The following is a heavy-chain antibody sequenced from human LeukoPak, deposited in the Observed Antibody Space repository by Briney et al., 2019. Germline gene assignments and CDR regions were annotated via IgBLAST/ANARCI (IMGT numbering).Heavy chain of an antibody. Sequence: ASVKVSCKASGYMFTSYGLSWVRQAPGQGLEWMGWISAYNGNTRYAQKFQGRVTMTTDTSTSTAYMELRSLRSDDTAVYYCARDYPYYYDSSGYYYEGVDYYGMDVWGQGTTVTVSS. J-gene: IGHJ6*02. CDR1: GYMFTSYG. CDR3: ARDYPYYYDSSGYYYEGVDYYGMDV. D-gene: IGHD3-22*01. V-gene: IGHV1-18*01. CDR2: ISAYNGNT.